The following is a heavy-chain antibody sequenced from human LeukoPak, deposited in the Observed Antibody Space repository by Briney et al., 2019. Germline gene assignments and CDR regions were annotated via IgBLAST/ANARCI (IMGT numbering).Heavy chain of an antibody. Sequence: GGSLRLSCAASGFTFSSYGMHWVRQAPGKGLEWVAVIWYDGSNKYYADSVKGRFTISRDNSKNTLYLQMNSLRAEDTAVYYCARAPKNSSGVAAFRRYFDYWGQGTLVTVSS. CDR3: ARAPKNSSGVAAFRRYFDY. V-gene: IGHV3-33*01. CDR1: GFTFSSYG. D-gene: IGHD6-19*01. CDR2: IWYDGSNK. J-gene: IGHJ4*02.